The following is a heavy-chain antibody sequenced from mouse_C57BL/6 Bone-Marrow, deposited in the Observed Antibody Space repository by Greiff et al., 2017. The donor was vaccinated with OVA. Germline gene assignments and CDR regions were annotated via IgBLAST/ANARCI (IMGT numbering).Heavy chain of an antibody. CDR1: GYTFTDYE. J-gene: IGHJ2*01. CDR3: TRYDY. V-gene: IGHV1-15*01. Sequence: QVQLQQSGAELVRPGASVTLSCKASGYTFTDYEMHWMKQTHVNGLEWIGAIDPETGGTAYNQKFKGKAILTPDKSSSTAYMELRSLTSEDSAVYYCTRYDYWGQGTTLTVSS. CDR2: IDPETGGT.